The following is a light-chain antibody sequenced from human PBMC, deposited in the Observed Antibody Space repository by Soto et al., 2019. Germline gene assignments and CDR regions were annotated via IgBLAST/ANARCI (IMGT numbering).Light chain of an antibody. Sequence: QSVMTQPPLASGSPGQSVTITCSGTSSDVGEENYVSWYQQHPGKVPKLILYEVSKRPSGVPDRFSGSRSGNTASLTVSGLQAEDEADYYCSSFAGSPVVFGGGTQLTVL. V-gene: IGLV2-8*01. CDR1: SSDVGEENY. CDR3: SSFAGSPVV. CDR2: EVS. J-gene: IGLJ2*01.